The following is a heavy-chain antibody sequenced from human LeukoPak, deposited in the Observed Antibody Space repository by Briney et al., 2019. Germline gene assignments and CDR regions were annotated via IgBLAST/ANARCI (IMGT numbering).Heavy chain of an antibody. J-gene: IGHJ4*02. CDR1: GFTFNNYD. CDR2: ISANGDDT. Sequence: GGSLRLSCAASGFTFNNYDMNWVRQAPGKGLEWVSVISANGDDTKYADSVKGRFTSSRDNSRNRLYLQMSSLRAEDMAVYYCAKDGPSRPYDYWGQGTQVTVSS. V-gene: IGHV3-23*01. D-gene: IGHD2-2*01. CDR3: AKDGPSRPYDY.